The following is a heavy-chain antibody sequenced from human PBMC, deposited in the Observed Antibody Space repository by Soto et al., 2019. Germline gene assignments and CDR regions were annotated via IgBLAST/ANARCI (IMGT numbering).Heavy chain of an antibody. V-gene: IGHV1-8*01. J-gene: IGHJ4*02. CDR2: MNPNSGNT. D-gene: IGHD5-12*01. CDR3: ARGVDIVATNFDY. CDR1: GYTFSSYD. Sequence: ASAKVSCKASGYTFSSYDINWVRQATGQGLEWMGWMNPNSGNTGYAQRFQGRVTMTRNTSISTAYMERSSLRSEDTAVYYCARGVDIVATNFDYWGQGTLVTVSS.